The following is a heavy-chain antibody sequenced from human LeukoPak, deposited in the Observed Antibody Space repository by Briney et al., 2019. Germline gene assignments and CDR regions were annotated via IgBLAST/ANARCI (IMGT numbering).Heavy chain of an antibody. CDR1: GYSFSSYA. CDR3: ARGPYGDEGFDY. CDR2: ISAFSGDT. Sequence: ASVKVSCKASGYSFSSYAIIWVRQAPGQGLEWMGWISAFSGDTTYEQKLQGRVTMTTDTSTSTVYMELRSLRSDDTAVYYCARGPYGDEGFDYWGQGTLVAVS. J-gene: IGHJ4*02. V-gene: IGHV1-18*01. D-gene: IGHD4-17*01.